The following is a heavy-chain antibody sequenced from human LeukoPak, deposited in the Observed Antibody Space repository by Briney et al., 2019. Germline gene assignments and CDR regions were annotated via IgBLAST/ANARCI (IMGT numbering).Heavy chain of an antibody. Sequence: GGSLRLSCAASGFTFDDYGMSWVRQAPGKGLEWVSGINWNGGSTGYADSVKGRFTISRDNAKNSLYLQMNSLRAEDTAVYYCARAPHNYYYDSSGFSDYWGQGTLVTVSS. CDR2: INWNGGST. V-gene: IGHV3-20*04. J-gene: IGHJ4*02. CDR3: ARAPHNYYYDSSGFSDY. D-gene: IGHD3-22*01. CDR1: GFTFDDYG.